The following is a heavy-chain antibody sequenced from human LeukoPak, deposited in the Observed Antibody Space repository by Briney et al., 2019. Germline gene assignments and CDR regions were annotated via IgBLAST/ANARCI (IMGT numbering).Heavy chain of an antibody. CDR1: GGSFSGYY. CDR3: AATQGV. Sequence: PSETLSLTCAVYGGSFSGYYWSWIRQPPGKGLEWIGEINHSGSTNYNPSLKSRVTISVDTSKNQFSLKLSSVTAADTAVYYCAATQGVWGQGTLVTVSS. V-gene: IGHV4-34*01. J-gene: IGHJ4*02. CDR2: INHSGST.